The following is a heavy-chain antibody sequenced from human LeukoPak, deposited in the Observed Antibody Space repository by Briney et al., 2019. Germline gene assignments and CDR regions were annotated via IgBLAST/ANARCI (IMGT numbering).Heavy chain of an antibody. J-gene: IGHJ3*02. CDR2: ISYDARNK. D-gene: IGHD5-12*01. CDR1: GFTFSAFA. Sequence: GGSLRLSCVGSGFTFSAFAMHWVRQAPGKGLEWVAAISYDARNKYYAVSVRGRFTISRDNSRNTLFLQLNSLKAEDTAVYFCARGTTDIVADISDAFDIWGQGSVVTVSS. V-gene: IGHV3-30*04. CDR3: ARGTTDIVADISDAFDI.